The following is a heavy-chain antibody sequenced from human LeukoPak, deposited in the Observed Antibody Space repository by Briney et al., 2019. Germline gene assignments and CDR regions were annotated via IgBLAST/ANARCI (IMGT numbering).Heavy chain of an antibody. CDR1: GGSISSGSYY. J-gene: IGHJ4*02. Sequence: SQTLSLTCTVSGGSISSGSYYWSWTRQPAGKGLEWIGRVYTSGSTNYNPSLKSRVTISVDTSKNQFSLKLSSVTAADTAVYYCARGYDYSNYDAPSDYWGQGTLVTVSS. CDR2: VYTSGST. CDR3: ARGYDYSNYDAPSDY. D-gene: IGHD4-11*01. V-gene: IGHV4-61*02.